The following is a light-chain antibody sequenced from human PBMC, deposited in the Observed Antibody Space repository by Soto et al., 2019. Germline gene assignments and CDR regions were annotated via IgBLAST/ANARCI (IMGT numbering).Light chain of an antibody. CDR3: QQLYDYPIT. J-gene: IGKJ5*01. CDR2: AAS. V-gene: IGKV1-9*01. CDR1: QGISSY. Sequence: IQLTQSPSSLSASVGDRVTITCRASQGISSYLAWYQQKPGRAPKLLISAASTLRRGVPSRFSGSGSGTDFTLTISSLQPEDFATYYCQQLYDYPITFGQGTRLEIK.